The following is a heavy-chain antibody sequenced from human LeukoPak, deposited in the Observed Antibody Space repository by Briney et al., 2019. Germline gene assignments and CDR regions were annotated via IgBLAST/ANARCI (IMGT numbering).Heavy chain of an antibody. V-gene: IGHV3-21*01. CDR3: ARGGPAAMGMSNFDY. J-gene: IGHJ4*02. D-gene: IGHD2-2*01. Sequence: GGSLRLSCAASGFTFSSYSMNWVRQAPGQGPESVSSISSSSSYIYYADSIKGRFTISRDNAKNSLDLQMNSRRAEDTAVYYCARGGPAAMGMSNFDYWGQETLVTVSS. CDR1: GFTFSSYS. CDR2: ISSSSSYI.